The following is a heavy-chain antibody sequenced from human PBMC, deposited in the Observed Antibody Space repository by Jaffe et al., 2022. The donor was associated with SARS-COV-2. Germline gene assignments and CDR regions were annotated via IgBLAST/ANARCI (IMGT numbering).Heavy chain of an antibody. CDR1: GGSINNYY. D-gene: IGHD6-19*01. Sequence: QARLQESGPGLVKPSETLSLTCTVSGGSINNYYWSWIRQPPGKRLEWIGYIYYSGSTNYNPSLKSRVTMSVDTSRNQFSLKLISVTAADTAVYYCARGQWLPHDAFDIWGQGTMVTVSS. CDR2: IYYSGST. V-gene: IGHV4-59*01. J-gene: IGHJ3*02. CDR3: ARGQWLPHDAFDI.